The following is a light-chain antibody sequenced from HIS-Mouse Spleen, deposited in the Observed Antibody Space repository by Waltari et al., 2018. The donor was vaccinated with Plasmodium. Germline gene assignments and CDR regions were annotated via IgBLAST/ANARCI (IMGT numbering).Light chain of an antibody. J-gene: IGKJ1*01. CDR1: QTNSSY. V-gene: IGKV1-39*01. Sequence: DIQMTQPPSSLSASVGDRVTITCRASQTNSSYLNWYQQKPGKAPKLLVYAASSLQSGVPSRFSGSGSGTDFTLTISSLQPEDVATYYCQQSYSTWTFGQGTKVEIK. CDR3: QQSYSTWT. CDR2: AAS.